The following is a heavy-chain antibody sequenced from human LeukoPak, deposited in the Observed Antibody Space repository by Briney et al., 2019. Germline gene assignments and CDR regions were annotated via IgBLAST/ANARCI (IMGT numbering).Heavy chain of an antibody. V-gene: IGHV3-23*01. Sequence: PGGSLRLSCAASAFTFRRYAMSWVRQAPGKGLEWVSTISGSGGSTYYADSVKGRFTISRDNSENTVFLQMNSLRGEDTAVYYCAKIGSDYWGQGTLVTVSS. CDR2: ISGSGGST. J-gene: IGHJ4*02. CDR3: AKIGSDY. D-gene: IGHD1-14*01. CDR1: AFTFRRYA.